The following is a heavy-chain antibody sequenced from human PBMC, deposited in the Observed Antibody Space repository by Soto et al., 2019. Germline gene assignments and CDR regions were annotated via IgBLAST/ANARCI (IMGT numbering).Heavy chain of an antibody. CDR2: ISYDGSNQ. D-gene: IGHD6-19*01. V-gene: IGHV3-30*18. CDR3: EKDQASGQCSFDS. CDR1: GFTFNIYG. Sequence: VKLVESGGGVVQPGGSLRLSCAASGFTFNIYGMHWVRQAPDKGLEWVALISYDGSNQYYADSVKGRFTISRDNSKNTMFLQMNSLRADDTAVYYCEKDQASGQCSFDSWGQGTLVTVSS. J-gene: IGHJ4*02.